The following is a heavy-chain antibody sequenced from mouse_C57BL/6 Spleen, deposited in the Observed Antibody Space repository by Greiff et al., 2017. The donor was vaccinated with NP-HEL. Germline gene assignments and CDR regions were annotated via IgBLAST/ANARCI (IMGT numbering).Heavy chain of an antibody. D-gene: IGHD2-4*01. J-gene: IGHJ3*01. Sequence: DVKLQESGPELVKPGASVKISCKASGYSFTGYYMHWVKQSSEKSLEWIGEINPSTGGTSYNQKFKGKATLTVDKSSSTAYMQLKSLTSEDSAVYYCARGYDYDWFAYWGQGTLVTVSA. CDR1: GYSFTGYY. CDR2: INPSTGGT. CDR3: ARGYDYDWFAY. V-gene: IGHV1-43*01.